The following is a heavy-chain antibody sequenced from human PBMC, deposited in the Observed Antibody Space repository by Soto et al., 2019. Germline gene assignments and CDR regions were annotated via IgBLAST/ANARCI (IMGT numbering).Heavy chain of an antibody. CDR1: GYPFSDNQ. Sequence: ASVKVSCKASGYPFSDNQIHWLRRAPGQGLEWMGRINPKSDDTNYAQKFQGRVTMTRDTSIDTAYLELTGLTSDDTATYYCARKHSLDYIRWGLDPWGQGALVTVSS. D-gene: IGHD4-4*01. CDR3: ARKHSLDYIRWGLDP. J-gene: IGHJ5*02. CDR2: INPKSDDT. V-gene: IGHV1-2*02.